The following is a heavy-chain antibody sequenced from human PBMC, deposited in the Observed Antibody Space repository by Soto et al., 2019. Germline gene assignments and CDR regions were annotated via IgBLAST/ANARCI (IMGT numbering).Heavy chain of an antibody. CDR3: ASDPSKEFGMDV. Sequence: EVQLVESGGGLIQPGGSLRLSCAASGFTVSSNYMSWVRQAPGKGLEWVSIIYSGGSTYYADSVKGRFTISRDNSKNTLYLQLNSLRAEDTAVYYCASDPSKEFGMDVGGQGTTVTVSS. CDR1: GFTVSSNY. J-gene: IGHJ6*02. D-gene: IGHD3-10*01. CDR2: IYSGGST. V-gene: IGHV3-53*01.